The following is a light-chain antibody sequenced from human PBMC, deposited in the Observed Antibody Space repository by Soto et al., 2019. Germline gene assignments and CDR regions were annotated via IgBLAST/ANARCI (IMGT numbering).Light chain of an antibody. V-gene: IGKV4-1*01. Sequence: DIVMIQSPDSLAVSLGERATINCKSSQSVLSSSNNKNYLAWYLQKPGQPPKVLIYWASTRESGVPDRFSGSGSGTDFTLTISSLQAEDVAVYYCQQYYSSPWTFGQGTKVEIK. CDR3: QQYYSSPWT. CDR2: WAS. CDR1: QSVLSSSNNKNY. J-gene: IGKJ1*01.